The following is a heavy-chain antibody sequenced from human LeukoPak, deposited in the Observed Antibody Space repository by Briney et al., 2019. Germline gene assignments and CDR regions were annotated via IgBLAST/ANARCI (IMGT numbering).Heavy chain of an antibody. J-gene: IGHJ4*02. CDR1: GYTFTSCY. CDR3: ASLGWESAW. Sequence: ASVKVSCKASGYTFTSCYMHWVRQAPGQGLEWMGIINPSGGSTTYAQKFQGRVTMTRDTSTSTVYMEVSSLRSEDTAVYYCASLGWESAWWGQGTLVTVSS. CDR2: INPSGGST. V-gene: IGHV1-46*01. D-gene: IGHD1-26*01.